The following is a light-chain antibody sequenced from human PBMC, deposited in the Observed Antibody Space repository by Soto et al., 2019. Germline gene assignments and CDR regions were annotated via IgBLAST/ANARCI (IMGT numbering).Light chain of an antibody. Sequence: EVVLTQSPATLSLSPGDRAALSCKASQSVHTFLAWYQQKPGQAPRLLIYGASNRAAGIPARFSGIGSGTDFTLTISSLEPEDFAVYDCQQRANWPPLTFGQGTRLDVK. CDR2: GAS. CDR3: QQRANWPPLT. J-gene: IGKJ5*01. V-gene: IGKV3-11*01. CDR1: QSVHTF.